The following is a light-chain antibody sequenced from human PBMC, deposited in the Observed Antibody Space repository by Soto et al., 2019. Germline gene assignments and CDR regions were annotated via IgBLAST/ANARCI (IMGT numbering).Light chain of an antibody. V-gene: IGKV1-27*01. J-gene: IGKJ4*01. CDR3: QKYNRAPLA. Sequence: DVQMTQSPSSLSASVGDRVTITCRAGQDINIYLAWYQQKPGKVPKLLIDAASTLQTGVPSRFRGSGSGTYFTLTISSLQPEDVATYYCQKYNRAPLAFGGGTKVEIK. CDR1: QDINIY. CDR2: AAS.